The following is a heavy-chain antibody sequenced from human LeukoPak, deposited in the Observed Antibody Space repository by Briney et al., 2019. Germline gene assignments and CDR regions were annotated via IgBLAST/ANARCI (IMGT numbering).Heavy chain of an antibody. CDR1: GYTFTGYY. CDR3: ARVTRAYYYGMDV. CDR2: LNPNSGGT. J-gene: IGHJ6*02. V-gene: IGHV1-2*02. Sequence: ASVKVSCKASGYTFTGYYMHWVRQAPGQGLEWMGWLNPNSGGTNYAQKFQGRVTMTRDTSISTAYMELSRLRSDDTAVYYCARVTRAYYYGMDVWGQGTTVTVSS. D-gene: IGHD4-11*01.